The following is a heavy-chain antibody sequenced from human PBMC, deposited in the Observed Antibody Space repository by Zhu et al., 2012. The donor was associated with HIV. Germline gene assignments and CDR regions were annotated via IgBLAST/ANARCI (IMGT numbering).Heavy chain of an antibody. CDR1: GGSISNYY. Sequence: QVRLQESGPGLVKPSETLSLTCTVSGGSISNYYWTWMRQPAGKGLEWIGRILGTGTTYYNPSLESRVTMSVDTSKNQFSLKVTSVTAADTAIYYCARARGVAGTGYFDFWGQGILVTVSS. CDR3: ARARGVAGTGYFDF. D-gene: IGHD6-19*01. CDR2: ILGTGTT. J-gene: IGHJ4*02. V-gene: IGHV4-4*07.